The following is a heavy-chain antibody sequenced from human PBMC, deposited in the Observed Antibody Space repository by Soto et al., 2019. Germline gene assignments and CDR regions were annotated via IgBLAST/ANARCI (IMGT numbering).Heavy chain of an antibody. D-gene: IGHD5-12*01. Sequence: GGSLRLSCAASGFIFSSFWMSWVRQAPGKGLEWVANINQDGSEKYYVDSVKGRFTISRDNSKNTLYLQMGSLRAEDMAVYYCARGGYVQLWAVDYWGQGTLVTVSS. V-gene: IGHV3-7*02. CDR2: INQDGSEK. CDR1: GFIFSSFW. J-gene: IGHJ4*02. CDR3: ARGGYVQLWAVDY.